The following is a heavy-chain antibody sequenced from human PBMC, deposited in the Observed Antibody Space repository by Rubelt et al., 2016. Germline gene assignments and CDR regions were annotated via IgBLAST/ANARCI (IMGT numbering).Heavy chain of an antibody. Sequence: EVQLVESGGGLVKPGGSLRLSCAASGFTFSNACMSCVRQAPGKGLEWVGRIKSKTDGGTTDYAAPVKGRFTSSRDDSKNTLYLQMNSLKTEDTAVYYCTSIAAAGYHLDYWGQGTLVTVSS. CDR1: GFTFSNAC. V-gene: IGHV3-15*01. CDR2: IKSKTDGGTT. J-gene: IGHJ4*02. CDR3: TSIAAAGYHLDY. D-gene: IGHD6-13*01.